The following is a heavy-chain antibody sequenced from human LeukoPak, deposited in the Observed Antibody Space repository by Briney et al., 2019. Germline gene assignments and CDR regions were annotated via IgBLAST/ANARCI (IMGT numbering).Heavy chain of an antibody. V-gene: IGHV1-2*02. Sequence: ASVTVSFTASGYTFTVYYMHWVRQAPGQGLEWMGWINPNSGGTNYAQKFQGRVTMTRDTSISTAYMELSRLRSDDTAVYYCARDIVGAFDPWGQGTLVTVSS. J-gene: IGHJ5*02. D-gene: IGHD1-26*01. CDR1: GYTFTVYY. CDR3: ARDIVGAFDP. CDR2: INPNSGGT.